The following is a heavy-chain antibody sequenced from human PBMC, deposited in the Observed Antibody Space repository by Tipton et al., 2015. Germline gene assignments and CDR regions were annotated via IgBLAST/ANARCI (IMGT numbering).Heavy chain of an antibody. CDR1: GFSFNDYY. J-gene: IGHJ4*02. D-gene: IGHD5-12*01. V-gene: IGHV3-11*01. CDR3: VRGYRRYFDS. CDR2: ISSSGSTI. Sequence: GSLRLSCAASGFSFNDYYTNWIRQAPGKGLEWISYISSSGSTIYYADSVKGRFTISRDNAKNSLYVQMNSLRAEDTALYFCVRGYRRYFDSWGQGTLVTVSS.